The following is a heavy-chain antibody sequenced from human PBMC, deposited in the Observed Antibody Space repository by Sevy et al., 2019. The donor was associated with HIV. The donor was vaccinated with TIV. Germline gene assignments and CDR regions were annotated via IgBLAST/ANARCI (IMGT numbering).Heavy chain of an antibody. D-gene: IGHD3-10*01. J-gene: IGHJ5*02. V-gene: IGHV5-51*01. CDR2: IYPGDSDT. CDR3: ARLSGGTMVRGVIMRPWFDP. Sequence: GESLKISCKGSGYSFTSYWIGWVRQMPGKCLEWMGIIYPGDSDTRYSPSFQGQVTISADKSISTAYLQWSSLKASDTAMYYCARLSGGTMVRGVIMRPWFDPSGQGTMVTVSS. CDR1: GYSFTSYW.